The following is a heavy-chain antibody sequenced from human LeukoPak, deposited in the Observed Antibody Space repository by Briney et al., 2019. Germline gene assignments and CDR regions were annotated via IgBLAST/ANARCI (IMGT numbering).Heavy chain of an antibody. Sequence: GESLKISCKGSGYSFTSYWISWVRQMPGKGLEWMGRIDPSDSYTNYSPSFQGHVTISADKSISTAYLQWSSLKASDTAMYYCARPDYGDTLGYYYGMDVWGQGATVTVSS. CDR2: IDPSDSYT. V-gene: IGHV5-10-1*01. CDR1: GYSFTSYW. D-gene: IGHD4-17*01. CDR3: ARPDYGDTLGYYYGMDV. J-gene: IGHJ6*02.